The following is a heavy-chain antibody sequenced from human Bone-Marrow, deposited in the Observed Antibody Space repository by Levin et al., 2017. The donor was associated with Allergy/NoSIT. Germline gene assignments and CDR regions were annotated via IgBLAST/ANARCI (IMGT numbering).Heavy chain of an antibody. Sequence: GESLKISCAASGFTFSTYGMNWVRQAPGKGLEWVSGISGSGAGTYYADSVKGRFTISRDNSKNTFYLQMNSLRADDTAVYYCGRGGTSGDYAPYNWFDRWGQGTLVTVPS. J-gene: IGHJ5*02. CDR1: GFTFSTYG. V-gene: IGHV3-23*01. CDR2: ISGSGAGT. D-gene: IGHD3-22*01. CDR3: GRGGTSGDYAPYNWFDR.